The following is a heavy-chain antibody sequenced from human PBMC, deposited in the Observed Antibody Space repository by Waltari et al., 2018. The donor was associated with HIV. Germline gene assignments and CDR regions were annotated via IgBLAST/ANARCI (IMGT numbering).Heavy chain of an antibody. V-gene: IGHV4-61*02. J-gene: IGHJ5*02. CDR2: IYTSGRT. Sequence: QVQLQESGPGLVKPSQTLSLTCTVSGGSISSGSYYWSWIRQPAGKGLEWIGRIYTSGRTNYNPTLKSRVTISVDTSKNQFSLKLSSVTAADTAVYYCARGGLWGYCSSTSCDREGALGWFDPWGQGTLVTVSS. CDR1: GGSISSGSYY. CDR3: ARGGLWGYCSSTSCDREGALGWFDP. D-gene: IGHD2-2*01.